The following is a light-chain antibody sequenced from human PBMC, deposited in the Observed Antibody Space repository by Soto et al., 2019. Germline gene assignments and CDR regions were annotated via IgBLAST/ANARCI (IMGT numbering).Light chain of an antibody. V-gene: IGLV2-18*02. CDR3: ASYTSSSTYV. Sequence: QSVLTQPPSVSGSPGQSVTISCTGTSSDVGSYNRVSWYQQPPGTAPKLVIYEVSSRPSGVPDRFSGSNSANTASLTISGLQSEDEADYYCASYTSSSTYVFGTGTKVTVL. CDR2: EVS. J-gene: IGLJ1*01. CDR1: SSDVGSYNR.